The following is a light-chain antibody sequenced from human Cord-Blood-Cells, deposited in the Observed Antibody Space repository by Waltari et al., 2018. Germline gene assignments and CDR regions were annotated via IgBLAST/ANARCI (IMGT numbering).Light chain of an antibody. Sequence: QSALTQPRSVSGSPGQSVTISCPGTTSDVGGYNYVSWYQQHPGKAPKLMIYDVSKRPPGVPDRFSGSKSGNTASLTISGLQAEDEADYYCCSYAGSYVFGTGTKVTVL. CDR3: CSYAGSYV. J-gene: IGLJ1*01. V-gene: IGLV2-11*02. CDR1: TSDVGGYNY. CDR2: DVS.